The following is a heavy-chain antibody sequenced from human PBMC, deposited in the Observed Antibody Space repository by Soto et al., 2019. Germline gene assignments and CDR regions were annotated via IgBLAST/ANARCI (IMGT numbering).Heavy chain of an antibody. CDR3: AKWHTYYYDSRGFSGFDC. CDR2: MSGGGETT. J-gene: IGHJ4*02. V-gene: IGHV3-23*01. D-gene: IGHD3-22*01. CDR1: GLTFSRYA. Sequence: PGGSLRLSCAASGLTFSRYAMTWVRQAPGKGLEWVSAMSGGGETTYYADSVKGRFTISRDNSRNTLYLQMNSLRAEDTAAYYCAKWHTYYYDSRGFSGFDCWGRGAQVTVSS.